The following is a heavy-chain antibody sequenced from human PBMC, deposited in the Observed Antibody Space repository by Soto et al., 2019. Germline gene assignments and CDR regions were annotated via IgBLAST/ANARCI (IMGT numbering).Heavy chain of an antibody. V-gene: IGHV1-69*02. D-gene: IGHD3-3*01. CDR1: GGTFSSYT. Sequence: QVQLVQSGAEVKKPGSSVKVSCKASGGTFSSYTISWVRQAPGQGLEWMGRIIPILGIANYAQKFQGSVTITADKSTSTAYMELSSLRSEDTAVYYCASSPYWRDYYYYYMDVWGKGTTVTVSS. CDR3: ASSPYWRDYYYYYMDV. CDR2: IIPILGIA. J-gene: IGHJ6*03.